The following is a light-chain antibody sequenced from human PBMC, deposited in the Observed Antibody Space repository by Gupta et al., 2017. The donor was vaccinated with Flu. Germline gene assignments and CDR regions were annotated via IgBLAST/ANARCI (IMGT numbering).Light chain of an antibody. Sequence: DVVMTQSPLSLPVTLGQPASISCRSSQSLVHSNGNTYLTWFQQRPGQSPRRLIYRVSNRDSGVPDRFSGSGSDTDFTLKISRVEAEDVGVYYCIQGTHWPTFGQGTKVEIK. CDR3: IQGTHWPT. V-gene: IGKV2-30*02. CDR2: RVS. CDR1: QSLVHSNGNTY. J-gene: IGKJ1*01.